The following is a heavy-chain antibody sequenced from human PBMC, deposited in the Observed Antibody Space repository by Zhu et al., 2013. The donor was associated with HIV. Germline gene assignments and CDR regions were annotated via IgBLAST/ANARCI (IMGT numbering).Heavy chain of an antibody. V-gene: IGHV1-18*04. D-gene: IGHD2-21*02. J-gene: IGHJ4*02. CDR2: VNPYNGVR. Sequence: VQVVQSGLELKKPGASVKISCKATGFIFTSVGYSWVRQAPGRGFEWMGWVNPYNGVRVPAQRLQDRLTLAADTSTNTVYMELKNLRPDDTAIYYCTRDRQRVTFDYWGQGTLVTVAS. CDR1: GFIFTSVG. CDR3: TRDRQRVTFDY.